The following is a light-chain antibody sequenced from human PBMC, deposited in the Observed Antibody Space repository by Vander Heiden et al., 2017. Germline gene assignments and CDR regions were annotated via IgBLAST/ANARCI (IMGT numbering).Light chain of an antibody. CDR2: DDS. CDR3: QVWDSSSDHVV. V-gene: IGLV3-21*02. J-gene: IGLJ2*01. Sequence: SYVLTQPPSVSLAPGQPATITCGGNHIGRKSVHWYQQKPGQAPVLVVYDDSDRASGIPERFSGSNSGNTATLTISRVEAGDETDYYCQVWDSSSDHVVFGGGTKLTVL. CDR1: HIGRKS.